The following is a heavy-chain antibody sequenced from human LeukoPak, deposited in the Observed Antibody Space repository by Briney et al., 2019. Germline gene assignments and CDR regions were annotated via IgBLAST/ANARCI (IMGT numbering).Heavy chain of an antibody. J-gene: IGHJ4*02. CDR2: IYYSGST. V-gene: IGHV4-61*08. CDR1: GGSISSGGFS. D-gene: IGHD3-16*01. Sequence: PSETLSLTCGVSGGSISSGGFSWSWIRQPPGKGLEWIGYIYYSGSTNYNPSLKSRVTISVDTSKNQFSLKLSSVTAADTAVYYCARAGFQPRRGGFDYWGQGTLVTVSS. CDR3: ARAGFQPRRGGFDY.